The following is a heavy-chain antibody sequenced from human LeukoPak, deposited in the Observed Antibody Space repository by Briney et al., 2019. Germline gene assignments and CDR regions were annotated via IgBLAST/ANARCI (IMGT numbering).Heavy chain of an antibody. J-gene: IGHJ4*02. CDR1: GFTFDDYG. V-gene: IGHV3-20*04. CDR3: ARDARDYYGSGSYYD. D-gene: IGHD3-10*01. Sequence: GGSLRLSCAASGFTFDDYGMSWVRQAPGKGLEWVSGINWNGGSTGYADSVKGRFTISRDNAKNSLYLQMNSLRAEDTAVYYCARDARDYYGSGSYYDWGQGTLVTVSS. CDR2: INWNGGST.